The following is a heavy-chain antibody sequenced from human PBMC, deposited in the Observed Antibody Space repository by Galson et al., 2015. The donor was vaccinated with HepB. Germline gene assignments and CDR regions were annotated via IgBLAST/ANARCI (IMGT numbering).Heavy chain of an antibody. CDR1: GFTFTNYA. CDR3: ARGPYFDSSPFDY. CDR2: ITGSGVST. D-gene: IGHD3-22*01. Sequence: SLRLSCAASGFTFTNYAMSWVRQAPGKGLEWVSCITGSGVSTYYANSVKGRFTISRDNSKNTVYLQMNSLRAEDTAVYFCARGPYFDSSPFDYWSQGTRATVSS. J-gene: IGHJ4*02. V-gene: IGHV3-23*01.